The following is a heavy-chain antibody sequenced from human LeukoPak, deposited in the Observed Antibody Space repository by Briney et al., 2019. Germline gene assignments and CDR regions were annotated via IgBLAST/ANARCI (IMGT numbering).Heavy chain of an antibody. CDR2: ISSSSSTI. J-gene: IGHJ4*02. Sequence: GGSLRLSCAASGFTFSSYSMNWVRQAPGKGLEWVSHISSSSSTIYYADSVKGRFTISRDNAKNSLYLQMNSLRAEDTAVYYCARGMSRGIAPIDYWGQGTLVTVSS. CDR3: ARGMSRGIAPIDY. D-gene: IGHD3-10*01. V-gene: IGHV3-48*04. CDR1: GFTFSSYS.